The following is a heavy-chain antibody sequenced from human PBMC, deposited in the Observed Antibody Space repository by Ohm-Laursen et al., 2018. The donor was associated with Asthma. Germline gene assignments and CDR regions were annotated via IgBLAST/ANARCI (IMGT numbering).Heavy chain of an antibody. Sequence: TLSLTCTVSGGSIGSDDYYWSWIRQPPGKGLEWIGYIYYSGSTNYNPSLKSRVTISVDTSKNQFSLKLSSVTAADTAVYYCARDNGYSYGYGLFLWGQGTLVTVSS. V-gene: IGHV4-61*08. D-gene: IGHD5-18*01. CDR2: IYYSGST. CDR3: ARDNGYSYGYGLFL. J-gene: IGHJ4*02. CDR1: GGSIGSDDYY.